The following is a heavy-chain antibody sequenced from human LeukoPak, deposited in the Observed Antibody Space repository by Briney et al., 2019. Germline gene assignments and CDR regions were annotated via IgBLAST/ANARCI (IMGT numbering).Heavy chain of an antibody. Sequence: GQSLTSSCNVHGFSFTSYCIAWTGHMTVKGMDWIGIIYPGDSDTRYSPSFRGQVTISADKTISTAYLQKSSLKDSDTAMYYCARHPFQGYYYMDVCGKGTTVTASS. CDR2: IYPGDSDT. J-gene: IGHJ6*03. CDR1: GFSFTSYC. V-gene: IGHV5-51*01. CDR3: ARHPFQGYYYMDV.